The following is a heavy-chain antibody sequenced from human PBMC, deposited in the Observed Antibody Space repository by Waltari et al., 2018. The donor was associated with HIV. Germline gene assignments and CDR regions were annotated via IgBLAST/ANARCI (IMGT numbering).Heavy chain of an antibody. Sequence: QVQLVESGGGVVQPGRSLRLSCAASGFIFNNVGMHWVRQAPGKGLEGVAVISFDGTNKYYADSVKGRFTVSRDKSKNTLFLQMNSLRAEDTALYYVMDVWGQGTTVTVSS. CDR3: MDV. V-gene: IGHV3-30*03. CDR2: ISFDGTNK. J-gene: IGHJ6*02. CDR1: GFIFNNVG.